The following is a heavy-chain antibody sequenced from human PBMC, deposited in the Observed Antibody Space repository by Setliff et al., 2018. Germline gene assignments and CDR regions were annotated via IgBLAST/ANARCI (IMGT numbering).Heavy chain of an antibody. CDR3: ARSSAPSVVLAADFDF. D-gene: IGHD3-9*01. CDR2: ISGYTGDT. J-gene: IGHJ4*02. CDR1: GFMFSTYG. V-gene: IGHV1-18*01. Sequence: ASVKVSCKTSGFMFSTYGLSWVRQAPGQAPEWIGCISGYTGDTNYAPKFRDRVTLTIDPSSTTAYMELRNLKSDDTAFYYCARSSAPSVVLAADFDFWGQGTLVTVSS.